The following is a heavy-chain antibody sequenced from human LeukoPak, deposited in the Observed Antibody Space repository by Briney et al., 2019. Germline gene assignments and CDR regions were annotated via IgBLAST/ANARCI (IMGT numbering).Heavy chain of an antibody. D-gene: IGHD6-13*01. CDR2: ISWNSGSI. Sequence: PGGSLRLSCAASGFTFDDYAMHWVRQAPGKGLEWVSGISWNSGSIGYADSVKGRFTISRDNAKNSLYLQMNSLRAEDTALYYCAKGSGQKAPGIAAAGTGVDYWGQGTLVTVSS. CDR1: GFTFDDYA. J-gene: IGHJ4*02. V-gene: IGHV3-9*01. CDR3: AKGSGQKAPGIAAAGTGVDY.